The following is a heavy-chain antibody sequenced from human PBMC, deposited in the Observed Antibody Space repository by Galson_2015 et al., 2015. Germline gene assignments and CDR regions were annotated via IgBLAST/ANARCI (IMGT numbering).Heavy chain of an antibody. V-gene: IGHV1-58*01. J-gene: IGHJ2*01. Sequence: SVKVSCKASGFTFTSSAVRWVRQARGQRLEWIGWIVVGSGNTNYAQKFQERVTITRDMSTSTAYMELSSLRSEDTAVYYCAAAGGATSGGGVDLWGRGTLVTVSS. CDR3: AAAGGATSGGGVDL. CDR2: IVVGSGNT. D-gene: IGHD1-26*01. CDR1: GFTFTSSA.